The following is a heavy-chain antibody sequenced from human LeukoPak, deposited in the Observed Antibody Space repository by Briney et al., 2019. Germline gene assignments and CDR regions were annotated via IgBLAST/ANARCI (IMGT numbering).Heavy chain of an antibody. CDR3: AKDLENAVVVPAAMGGPFDY. J-gene: IGHJ4*02. D-gene: IGHD2-2*01. V-gene: IGHV3-23*01. CDR1: GFTFSSYA. Sequence: PGGSLRLSCAASGFTFSSYAMSWVRQAPGKGLEWVSAISGSGGSTYYADSVKGRFTISRDNSKNTLYLQMNSLRAEDTAVYYCAKDLENAVVVPAAMGGPFDYWGQGTLVTVSS. CDR2: ISGSGGST.